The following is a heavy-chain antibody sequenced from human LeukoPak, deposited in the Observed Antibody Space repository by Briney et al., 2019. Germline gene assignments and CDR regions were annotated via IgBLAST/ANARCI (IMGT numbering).Heavy chain of an antibody. CDR1: GFTFSSYG. D-gene: IGHD5-18*01. J-gene: IGHJ4*02. CDR3: AKGRGGDYSYGSYSFDY. CDR2: ISYDGSNK. Sequence: PGRSLRLSCAASGFTFSSYGMHWVRQAPGKGLEWVAVISYDGSNKFYADSVKGRFTISRDNSKNTLYLQMNSLRAEDTAVYYCAKGRGGDYSYGSYSFDYWGQETLVTVSS. V-gene: IGHV3-30*18.